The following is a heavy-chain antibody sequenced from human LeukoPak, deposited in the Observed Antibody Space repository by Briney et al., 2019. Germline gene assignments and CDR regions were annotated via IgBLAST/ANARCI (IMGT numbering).Heavy chain of an antibody. CDR2: INHSGST. J-gene: IGHJ4*02. CDR1: GVSFSGYY. D-gene: IGHD6-13*01. Sequence: TSETLSLTCAVYGVSFSGYYWSWIRQPPGKGPEWIGEINHSGSTNYNPSLKSRVTISVDTSKNQFSLKLSSVTAADTAVYYCAIEAAAGNYFDYWGQGTLVTVSS. CDR3: AIEAAAGNYFDY. V-gene: IGHV4-34*01.